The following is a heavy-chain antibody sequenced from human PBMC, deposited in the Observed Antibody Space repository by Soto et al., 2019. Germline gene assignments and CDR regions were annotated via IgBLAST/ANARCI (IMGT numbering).Heavy chain of an antibody. D-gene: IGHD3-3*01. CDR3: ARDLRNYDFWSGYVTLNWFDP. J-gene: IGHJ5*02. Sequence: SETLSLTCTVSGGSISSYYWSWIRQPPGKGLEWIGYVYYSGSTNYNPSLKSRVTISVDTSKNQFSLKLSSVTAADTAVYYCARDLRNYDFWSGYVTLNWFDPWGQGTLFTVSS. V-gene: IGHV4-59*12. CDR2: VYYSGST. CDR1: GGSISSYY.